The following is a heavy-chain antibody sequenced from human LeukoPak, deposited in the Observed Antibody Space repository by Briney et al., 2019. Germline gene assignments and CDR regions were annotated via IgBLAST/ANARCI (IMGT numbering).Heavy chain of an antibody. CDR3: ARLPGRTASRDY. J-gene: IGHJ4*02. CDR2: ISSSSSYI. CDR1: GFTFSDSA. V-gene: IGHV3-21*01. D-gene: IGHD2-21*02. Sequence: PGGSLRLSCAASGFTFSDSAMHWVRQSPGKGLEWVSSISSSSSYIYYADSVKGRFTISRDNAKNSLYLQMDSLRAEDTAVYYCARLPGRTASRDYWGQGTLVTVSS.